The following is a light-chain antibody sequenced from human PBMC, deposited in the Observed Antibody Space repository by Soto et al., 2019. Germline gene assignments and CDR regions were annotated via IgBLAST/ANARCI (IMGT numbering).Light chain of an antibody. J-gene: IGKJ4*01. V-gene: IGKV1-12*01. CDR2: KAS. Sequence: IQRTQSPFSVSASVGDRVTITCRASQGISSWLSWYQQKPGKSPTLLIYKASNLQTGVPSRFSGSGSGTDFSLTISSLQPEDFATYYCQQTSSFPLTFGGGTKVDIK. CDR1: QGISSW. CDR3: QQTSSFPLT.